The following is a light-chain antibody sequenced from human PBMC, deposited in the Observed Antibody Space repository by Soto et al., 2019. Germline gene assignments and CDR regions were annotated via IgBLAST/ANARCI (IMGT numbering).Light chain of an antibody. CDR2: EVS. J-gene: IGLJ1*01. V-gene: IGLV2-14*01. Sequence: QSVLTQPACVSGSPGQSITISCTGTSSDVGGYNYVSWYQQNPGKAPKLMIYEVSNRPSGVSNRFSGSKSGNTASLTISGLQAEDEADYYCSSYTSSSTYVFGTGTKVTVL. CDR1: SSDVGGYNY. CDR3: SSYTSSSTYV.